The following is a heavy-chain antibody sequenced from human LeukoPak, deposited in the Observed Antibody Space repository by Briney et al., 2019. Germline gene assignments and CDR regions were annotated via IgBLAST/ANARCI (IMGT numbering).Heavy chain of an antibody. CDR1: GFKFGTYA. J-gene: IGHJ4*02. CDR2: PSGTGGST. V-gene: IGHV3-23*01. CDR3: AKNRRVEATPVDY. D-gene: IGHD2-15*01. Sequence: PGASLRLSCEASGFKFGTYAMTWVRQAPGKGLEWVSTPSGTGGSTYYADSVKGRFTISRDNSENTLFLQMNSLKAEDTAIYYCAKNRRVEATPVDYWGQGTLVTVSS.